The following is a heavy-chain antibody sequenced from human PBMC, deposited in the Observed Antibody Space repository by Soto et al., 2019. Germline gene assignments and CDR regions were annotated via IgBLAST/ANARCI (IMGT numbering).Heavy chain of an antibody. CDR2: ISAYNGST. D-gene: IGHD2-2*01. V-gene: IGHV1-18*01. CDR3: ARDVSQDIVVVPAEYYYGMDV. J-gene: IGHJ6*02. Sequence: ASVKVSCKASGYTFTSYGISWVRQAPGQGLEWMGWISAYNGSTNYAQKLQGRVTMTTDTSTSTAYMELRSLRSDDTAVYYCARDVSQDIVVVPAEYYYGMDVWGQGTMVTVSS. CDR1: GYTFTSYG.